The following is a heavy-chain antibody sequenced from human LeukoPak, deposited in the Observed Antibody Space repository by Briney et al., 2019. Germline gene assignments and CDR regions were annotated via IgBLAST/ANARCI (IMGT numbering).Heavy chain of an antibody. Sequence: MSSETLSLTCTVSGGSINSYYWSWIRQPAGKGLEWIGRIYTSGSTNYNPSLKSRVTISIDKSKNQFSLKLNSVTAADTAVYYCARSSGWYKDWGQGTLVTVSS. D-gene: IGHD6-19*01. J-gene: IGHJ4*02. CDR1: GGSINSYY. CDR2: IYTSGST. CDR3: ARSSGWYKD. V-gene: IGHV4-4*07.